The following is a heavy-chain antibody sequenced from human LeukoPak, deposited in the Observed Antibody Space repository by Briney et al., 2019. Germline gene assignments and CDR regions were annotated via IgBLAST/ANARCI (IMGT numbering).Heavy chain of an antibody. Sequence: SQTLSLTCTVSGGSISSGGYYWSWIRQHPGKGLEWIGYIYYSGSTYYNPSLKSRVTISVDTSKNQFSLKLSSVTAADAAVYYCARRYFGGRVYWGQGTLVTASS. CDR2: IYYSGST. V-gene: IGHV4-31*03. D-gene: IGHD3-9*01. J-gene: IGHJ4*02. CDR1: GGSISSGGYY. CDR3: ARRYFGGRVY.